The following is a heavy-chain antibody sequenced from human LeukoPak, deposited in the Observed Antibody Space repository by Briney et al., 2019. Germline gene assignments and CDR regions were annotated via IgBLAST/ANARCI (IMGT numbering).Heavy chain of an antibody. Sequence: PSETLSLTCTVSGGSISGYYWSWIRQPPGRGLEWLAYIYYSGSTNYSPSLRSRLTISVDTSNNRFSLKLSSVTAADTAIYYCARARGSNWLDYWGLGTLVTVSS. CDR2: IYYSGST. CDR3: ARARGSNWLDY. CDR1: GGSISGYY. D-gene: IGHD6-13*01. V-gene: IGHV4-59*01. J-gene: IGHJ4*02.